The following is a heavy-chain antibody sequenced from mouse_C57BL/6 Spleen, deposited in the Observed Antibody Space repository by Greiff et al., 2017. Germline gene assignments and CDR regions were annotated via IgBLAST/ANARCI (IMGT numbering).Heavy chain of an antibody. CDR1: GYTFTSYW. D-gene: IGHD1-1*01. J-gene: IGHJ4*01. CDR2: IDPNSGGT. Sequence: VQLQQPGAELVKPGASVKLSCKASGYTFTSYWMHWVKQRPGRGLEWIGRIDPNSGGTKYNEKFKSKATLTVDKPSSTAYMQLSSLTSEDSAVYYCASPYYGSSDYAMDYWGQGTSVTVSS. V-gene: IGHV1-72*01. CDR3: ASPYYGSSDYAMDY.